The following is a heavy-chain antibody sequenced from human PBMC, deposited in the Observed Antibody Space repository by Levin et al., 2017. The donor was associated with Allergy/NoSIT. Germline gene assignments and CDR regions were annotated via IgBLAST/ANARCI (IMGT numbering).Heavy chain of an antibody. CDR2: INHSGST. Sequence: PSETLSLTCAVYGGSFSGYYWSWIRQPPGKGLEWIGEINHSGSTNYNPSLKSRVTISVDTSKNQFSLKLSSVTAADTAVYYCARGRILLLTSGSYPYTVRRRSGFDYWGQGTLVTVSS. CDR1: GGSFSGYY. V-gene: IGHV4-34*01. D-gene: IGHD3-10*02. J-gene: IGHJ4*02. CDR3: ARGRILLLTSGSYPYTVRRRSGFDY.